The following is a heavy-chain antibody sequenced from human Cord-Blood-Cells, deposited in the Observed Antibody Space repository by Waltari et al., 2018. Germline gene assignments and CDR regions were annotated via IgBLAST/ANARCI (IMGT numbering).Heavy chain of an antibody. CDR1: GGSIISSSYY. Sequence: QLQLQESGPGLVKPSETLSLTCTVSGGSIISSSYYGGWIRQHPGKGLEWIGSMYYSGSTYYIPSLKSRVTISVDTSKNQFSLKLSSVTAADTAVYYCARRNGSGSYYFYFDYWGQGTLVTVSS. CDR3: ARRNGSGSYYFYFDY. V-gene: IGHV4-39*01. CDR2: MYYSGST. D-gene: IGHD3-10*01. J-gene: IGHJ4*02.